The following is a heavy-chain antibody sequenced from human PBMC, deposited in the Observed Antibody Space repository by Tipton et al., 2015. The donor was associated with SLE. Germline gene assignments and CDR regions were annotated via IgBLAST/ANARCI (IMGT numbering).Heavy chain of an antibody. Sequence: TLSLTCTVSGGSISSYYWSWIRQPAGGGLEWIGRIYTNENTNYNPSLKSRVTMSVDTSKNHFSLKLISVTAADTAVYYCGREVAVAGPTGEFGLWGRGTLVTVSS. CDR1: GGSISSYY. D-gene: IGHD6-19*01. CDR3: GREVAVAGPTGEFGL. V-gene: IGHV4-4*07. J-gene: IGHJ2*01. CDR2: IYTNENT.